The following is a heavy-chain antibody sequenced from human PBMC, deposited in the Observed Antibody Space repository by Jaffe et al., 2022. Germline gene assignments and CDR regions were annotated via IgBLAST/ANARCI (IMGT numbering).Heavy chain of an antibody. D-gene: IGHD3-3*01. V-gene: IGHV4-39*01. CDR3: ARPYYDFWSGYYHFDY. Sequence: QLQLQESGPGLVKPSETLSLTCTVSGGSISSSSYYWGWIRQPPGKGLEWIGSIYYSGSTYYNPSLKSRVTISVDTSKNQFSLKLSSVTAADTAVYYCARPYYDFWSGYYHFDYWGQGTLVTVSS. J-gene: IGHJ4*02. CDR2: IYYSGST. CDR1: GGSISSSSYY.